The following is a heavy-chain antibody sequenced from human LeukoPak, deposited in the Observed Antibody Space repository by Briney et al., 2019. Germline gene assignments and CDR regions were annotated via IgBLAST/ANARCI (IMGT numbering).Heavy chain of an antibody. V-gene: IGHV3-30*18. CDR3: AKAGLVRGGALDS. J-gene: IGHJ4*02. CDR2: KSFDGTTE. CDR1: GFTFSSYG. D-gene: IGHD4/OR15-4a*01. Sequence: PGGSLRLSCVASGFTFSSYGMHWVRQAPGKGLEWVAVKSFDGTTEDSADSLEGRFIVSRDNSKNTLYLQMNNLRVEDTAVYYCAKAGLVRGGALDSWGQGTLVTVSS.